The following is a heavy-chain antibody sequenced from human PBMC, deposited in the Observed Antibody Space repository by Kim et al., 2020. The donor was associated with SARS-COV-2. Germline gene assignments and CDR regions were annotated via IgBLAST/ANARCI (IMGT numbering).Heavy chain of an antibody. D-gene: IGHD2-15*01. CDR1: GYDFTSYW. CDR2: LSPTDSDT. CDR3: ARRARSGLKYAAFDI. J-gene: IGHJ3*02. V-gene: IGHV5-51*01. Sequence: ESLKISCEGSGYDFTSYWIGWVRQRPGKGLEWMGILSPTDSDTRYSPSFQGQVTFSADKSISTAYLQWISLKASDTAMYYCARRARSGLKYAAFDIWGQGTVVTVSS.